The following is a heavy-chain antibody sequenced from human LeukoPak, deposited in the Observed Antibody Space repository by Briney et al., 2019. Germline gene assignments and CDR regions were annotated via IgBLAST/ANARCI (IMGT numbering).Heavy chain of an antibody. CDR1: GFTFSSHA. CDR2: ISSSGDGT. J-gene: IGHJ4*02. Sequence: GGSLRLSCAASGFTFSSHAMSWVRQAPGKGLEWVSVISSSGDGTYYADSVKGRFTVSRDNSKNTMYLQLNTLRAEDTAVYYCTKGAAAKIGAYSGYGLKDYWGQGTLVTVSS. D-gene: IGHD5-12*01. V-gene: IGHV3-23*01. CDR3: TKGAAAKIGAYSGYGLKDY.